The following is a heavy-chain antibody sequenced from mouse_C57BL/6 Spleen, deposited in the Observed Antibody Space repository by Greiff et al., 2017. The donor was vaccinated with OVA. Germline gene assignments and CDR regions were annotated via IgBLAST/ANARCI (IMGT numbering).Heavy chain of an antibody. Sequence: VQLQQSGAELVRPGTSVKVSCKASGYAFTNYLIEWVKQRPGQGLEWIGVINPGSGGTNYNEKFKGKATLTADKSSSTAYMQLSSLTSEDSAVYFCARSAGDSSSYSDYWGQGTTLTVSS. CDR1: GYAFTNYL. V-gene: IGHV1-54*01. CDR2: INPGSGGT. CDR3: ARSAGDSSSYSDY. D-gene: IGHD3-2*02. J-gene: IGHJ2*01.